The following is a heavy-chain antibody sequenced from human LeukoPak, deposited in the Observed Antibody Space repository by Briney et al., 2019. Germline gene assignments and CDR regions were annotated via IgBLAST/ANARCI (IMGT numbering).Heavy chain of an antibody. CDR2: MKQDGSEK. CDR1: GFTFSNHW. V-gene: IGHV3-7*01. D-gene: IGHD3-10*01. CDR3: ARGYYYGSGTYLSPYFGY. J-gene: IGHJ4*02. Sequence: PGGSLRLSCAASGFTFSNHWMSWVRQAPGKGLEWVANMKQDGSEKYYVDSVKGRVTISRDNAKNSLYLQMHSLRAEDTALYYCARGYYYGSGTYLSPYFGYWGQGTLVTVSS.